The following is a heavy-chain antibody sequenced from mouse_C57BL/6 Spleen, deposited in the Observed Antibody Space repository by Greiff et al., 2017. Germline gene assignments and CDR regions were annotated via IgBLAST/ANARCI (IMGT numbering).Heavy chain of an antibody. CDR3: ASGRGEHGTAFAD. V-gene: IGHV2-6*01. CDR2: IWGVGST. J-gene: IGHJ3*01. D-gene: IGHD1-1*01. Sequence: QVQLKESGPGLVAPSQSLSITCTVSGFSLTSYGVDWVRQSPGKGLEWLGVIWGVGSTNYNSTHKSRLSICKDNTKSQVFLKMNSLQTDDTAMYDCASGRGEHGTAFADWGQGTLVTVAA. CDR1: GFSLTSYG.